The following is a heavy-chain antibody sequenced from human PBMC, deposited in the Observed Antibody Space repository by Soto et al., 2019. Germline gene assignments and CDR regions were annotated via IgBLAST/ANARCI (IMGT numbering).Heavy chain of an antibody. V-gene: IGHV4-38-2*02. Sequence: KASETLSRTFTVSGYSISSGCYWGWIRQPPGKRLEWIGSMYPTGSTYYNPSLKSRVTISVDTSKNQFSLKLTSVTAADTAVYYCARDLNYGLYYFDYWGQGTLVTVSS. CDR3: ARDLNYGLYYFDY. J-gene: IGHJ4*02. CDR1: GYSISSGCY. D-gene: IGHD3-10*01. CDR2: MYPTGST.